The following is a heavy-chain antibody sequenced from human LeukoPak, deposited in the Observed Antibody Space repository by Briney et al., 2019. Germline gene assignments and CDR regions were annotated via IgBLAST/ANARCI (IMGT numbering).Heavy chain of an antibody. D-gene: IGHD6-19*01. J-gene: IGHJ4*02. CDR3: ASPQNSGRAPPGDDY. CDR2: IYYSGTT. V-gene: IGHV4-39*01. Sequence: PSETLSLTCAVSGGSMSSSGYYWGWIRQPPGKGLEWIGNIYYSGTTHYNPSLASRVTISVATSKSQFPLMLTSVTAADTAVYYCASPQNSGRAPPGDDYWGQGMLVTVSS. CDR1: GGSMSSSGYY.